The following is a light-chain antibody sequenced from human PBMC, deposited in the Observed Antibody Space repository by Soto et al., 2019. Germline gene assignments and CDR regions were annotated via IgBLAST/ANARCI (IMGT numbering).Light chain of an antibody. V-gene: IGLV2-14*01. J-gene: IGLJ2*01. Sequence: QSALTQPASVSGSPGQSITISCTGTSGDVGGYNYVSWYQQHPGKAPKLMIYDVSNRPSGVSNRFSGSKSGNTASLTISGLQAEDEADYYCSSYTSSSTLGRVFGGGTKLTVL. CDR1: SGDVGGYNY. CDR2: DVS. CDR3: SSYTSSSTLGRV.